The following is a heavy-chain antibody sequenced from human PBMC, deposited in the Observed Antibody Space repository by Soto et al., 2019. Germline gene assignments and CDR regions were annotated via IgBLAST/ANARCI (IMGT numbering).Heavy chain of an antibody. CDR3: ARVSMVRGVLDY. Sequence: ASVKVSCKASGYTFMIYPLHWVLQAPGQRPEWMGWINAGDDITQFSQKFQGRLTFTRDTSASTGYMELRSLRSEDTAVYYCARVSMVRGVLDYWGQGTLVTVSS. V-gene: IGHV1-3*01. CDR1: GYTFMIYP. CDR2: INAGDDIT. D-gene: IGHD3-10*01. J-gene: IGHJ4*02.